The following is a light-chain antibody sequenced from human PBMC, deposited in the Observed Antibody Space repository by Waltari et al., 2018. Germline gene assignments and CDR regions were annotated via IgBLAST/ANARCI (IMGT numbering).Light chain of an antibody. CDR1: RDITTN. CDR2: RAS. J-gene: IGKJ4*01. CDR3: QQLYNFPLT. Sequence: DIQLTQSPSLAPAPVGYRVTITCRASRDITTNLAWYHQRPGKAPKLLIDRASILQSGVPSRFRGSGSGTEFSLTIGSLQPEDFATYYCQQLYNFPLTFGGGTKVEVK. V-gene: IGKV1-9*01.